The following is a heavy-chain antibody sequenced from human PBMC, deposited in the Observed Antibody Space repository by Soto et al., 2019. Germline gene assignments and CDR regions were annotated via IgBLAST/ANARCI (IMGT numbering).Heavy chain of an antibody. CDR1: GYTFTGYY. V-gene: IGHV1-2*04. CDR2: INPNSGGT. D-gene: IGHD4-4*01. CDR3: ERGIYRNYGVDV. Sequence: ASVKVSCKASGYTFTGYYMHWVRQAPGQGLEWMGWINPNSGGTNYAQKFQGWVTMTRDTSISTAYMELSRLRSDDTAVYYCERGIYRNYGVDVWGQGSTVTVSS. J-gene: IGHJ6*02.